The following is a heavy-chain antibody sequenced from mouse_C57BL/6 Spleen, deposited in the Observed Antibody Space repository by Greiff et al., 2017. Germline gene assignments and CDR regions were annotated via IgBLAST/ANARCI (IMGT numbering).Heavy chain of an antibody. V-gene: IGHV5-12*01. CDR1: GFTFSDYY. CDR2: ISNGGGST. D-gene: IGHD2-1*01. CDR3: ARHDGNYDDPYFDY. J-gene: IGHJ2*01. Sequence: EVKLMESGGGLVQPGGSLKLSCAASGFTFSDYYMYWVRQTPEKRLDGVAYISNGGGSTYYPDTVKGRFTISRDNAKNTLYLQMSRLKSEDTAMYYCARHDGNYDDPYFDYWGQGTTLTVSS.